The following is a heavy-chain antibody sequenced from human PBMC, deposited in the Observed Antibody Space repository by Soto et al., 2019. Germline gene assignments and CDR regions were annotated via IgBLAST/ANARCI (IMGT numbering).Heavy chain of an antibody. CDR2: IYYSGST. CDR3: ARETAGTIFGVVTGPYHWFDP. Sequence: PSETLSLTCTVSGGSISSGGYYWSWIRQHPGKGLEWIGYIYYSGSTYYNPSLKSRVTISVDTSKNQFSLKLSSVTAADTAVYYCARETAGTIFGVVTGPYHWFDPWGQGTLVTLSS. V-gene: IGHV4-31*03. J-gene: IGHJ5*02. CDR1: GGSISSGGYY. D-gene: IGHD3-3*01.